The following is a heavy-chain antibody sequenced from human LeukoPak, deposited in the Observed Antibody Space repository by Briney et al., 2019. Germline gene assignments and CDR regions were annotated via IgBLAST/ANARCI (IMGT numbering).Heavy chain of an antibody. CDR2: IYTSGST. Sequence: SETLSLTCTVSGGSISSYYWSWIRQPAGKGLEWIGRIYTSGSTNYNPSLKSRVTMSVDTSKNQFSLKLSSVTAADTAVYYCAREIGIAAAGYYYYYMDVWGKGTTVTISS. J-gene: IGHJ6*03. CDR1: GGSISSYY. CDR3: AREIGIAAAGYYYYYMDV. V-gene: IGHV4-4*07. D-gene: IGHD6-13*01.